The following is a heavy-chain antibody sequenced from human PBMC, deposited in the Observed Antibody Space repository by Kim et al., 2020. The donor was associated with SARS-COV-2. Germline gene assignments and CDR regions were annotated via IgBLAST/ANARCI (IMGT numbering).Heavy chain of an antibody. J-gene: IGHJ3*02. CDR2: IIPIFGTA. CDR1: GGTFSSYA. Sequence: SVKVSCKASGGTFSSYAISWVRQAPGQGLEWMGGIIPIFGTANYAQKFQGRVTITADESTSTAYMELSSLRSEDTAVYYCARDLRGLYGSGSYYPFDAFDIWGQGTMVTVSS. D-gene: IGHD3-10*01. CDR3: ARDLRGLYGSGSYYPFDAFDI. V-gene: IGHV1-69*13.